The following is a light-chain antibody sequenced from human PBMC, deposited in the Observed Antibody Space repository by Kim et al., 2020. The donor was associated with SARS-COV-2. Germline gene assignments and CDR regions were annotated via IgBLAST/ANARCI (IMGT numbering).Light chain of an antibody. V-gene: IGKV3-11*01. CDR3: QQRSSWPPT. J-gene: IGKJ5*01. CDR2: DAS. Sequence: LSPGESATLSCRASRSVTNSLAWYQQKPGQSPRLLIHDASHGTAGLPARFTGSGSGTDFTLTISSLEPEDFAIYYCQQRSSWPPTFGQGTRLEIK. CDR1: RSVTNS.